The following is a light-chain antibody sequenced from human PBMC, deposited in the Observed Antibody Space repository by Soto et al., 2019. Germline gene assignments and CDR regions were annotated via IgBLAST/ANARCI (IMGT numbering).Light chain of an antibody. J-gene: IGKJ3*01. CDR1: QGIRNF. Sequence: DIQMTQSPTSLSASVGDRVTITCRASQGIRNFVAWYQQKPGKAPKLLIYAASTLQSGVPSRFSGSGSGTEFTRTINSLRPEDVATYACQKYSSVPVFGPGTKVEI. V-gene: IGKV1-27*01. CDR2: AAS. CDR3: QKYSSVPV.